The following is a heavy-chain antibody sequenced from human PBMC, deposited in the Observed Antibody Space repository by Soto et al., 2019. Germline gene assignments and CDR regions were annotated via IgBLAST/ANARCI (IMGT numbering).Heavy chain of an antibody. D-gene: IGHD3-9*01. CDR3: ARVGYDILTGYYPDY. Sequence: QVQLVQSGAEVKKPGASVKVSCKASGYTFTSYGISWVRQAPGQGLEWMGWISAYNGNTNYAQKLQGRVTMTTDTSTSTAYRELRSLRSDDTAVYYCARVGYDILTGYYPDYWGQGTLVTVSS. V-gene: IGHV1-18*01. J-gene: IGHJ4*02. CDR1: GYTFTSYG. CDR2: ISAYNGNT.